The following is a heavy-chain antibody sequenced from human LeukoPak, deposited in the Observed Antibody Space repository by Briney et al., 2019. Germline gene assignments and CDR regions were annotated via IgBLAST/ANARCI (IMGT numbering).Heavy chain of an antibody. CDR1: GWTFSTDW. CDR3: ARDSRRFGELLGD. D-gene: IGHD3-10*01. Sequence: RRSLRISCAASGWTFSTDWMSWVRQAPGQGLHWVSYISRSGSTIYYADSVKGRFTISRDNAKNSLYLQMNSLRAEDTAVYYCARDSRRFGELLGDWGQGTLVTVSS. CDR2: ISRSGSTI. V-gene: IGHV3-48*04. J-gene: IGHJ4*02.